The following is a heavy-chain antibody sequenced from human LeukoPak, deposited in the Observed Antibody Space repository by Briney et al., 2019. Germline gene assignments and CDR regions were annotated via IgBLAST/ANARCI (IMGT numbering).Heavy chain of an antibody. J-gene: IGHJ4*02. V-gene: IGHV3-23*01. CDR2: ISGSGGST. CDR1: GFTFSSYA. CDR3: ARSSSSHRRSDY. D-gene: IGHD6-13*01. Sequence: GGSLRLSCAASGFTFSSYAMSWVRQAPGKGLEWVSAISGSGGSTYYADSVKGRFTISRDNSKNTLYLQMNSLRAEDTAVYYCARSSSSHRRSDYWGQGTLVTVSS.